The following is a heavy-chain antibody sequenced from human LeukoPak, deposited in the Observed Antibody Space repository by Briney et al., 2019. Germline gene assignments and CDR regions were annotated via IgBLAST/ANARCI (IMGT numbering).Heavy chain of an antibody. V-gene: IGHV3-74*01. D-gene: IGHD1-26*01. J-gene: IGHJ4*02. CDR2: INSDGSST. CDR3: AGEDAHQSGSYDY. CDR1: GFTFSSYW. Sequence: PGGSLRLSCAASGFTFSSYWMHWVRQAPGKGLVWVSRINSDGSSTSYADSVKGRFTISRDNAKNTLYLQMNSLRAEDTAVYYCAGEDAHQSGSYDYWGQGTLVTVSS.